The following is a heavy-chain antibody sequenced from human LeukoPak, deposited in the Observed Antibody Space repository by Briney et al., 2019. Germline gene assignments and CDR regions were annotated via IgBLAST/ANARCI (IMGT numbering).Heavy chain of an antibody. J-gene: IGHJ6*02. CDR3: AKDNLAAAGKLYYYYGMDV. CDR1: GFTFSSYA. CDR2: ISGTGGST. Sequence: GGSLRLSCAAFGFTFSSYAMSWVRQAPGKGLEWVSTISGTGGSTYYADSVKGQFTISRDNSKNTLYLQMNSLRAEDTAVYYCAKDNLAAAGKLYYYYGMDVWGQGTTVTVSS. D-gene: IGHD6-13*01. V-gene: IGHV3-23*01.